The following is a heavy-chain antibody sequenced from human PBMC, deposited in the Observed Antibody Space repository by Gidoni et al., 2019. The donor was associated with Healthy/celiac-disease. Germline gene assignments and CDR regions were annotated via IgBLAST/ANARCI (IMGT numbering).Heavy chain of an antibody. CDR2: INHSGST. J-gene: IGHJ4*02. D-gene: IGHD6-13*01. CDR3: ARGTAAGIDY. Sequence: QVPLQQWGAGLLKPSETLSLTCAVYGGSFSGYYWSWIRQPPGKGLEWIGEINHSGSTNYNPSLKSRVTISLDTSKNQFSLKLSSVTAADTAVYYCARGTAAGIDYWGQGTLVTVSS. CDR1: GGSFSGYY. V-gene: IGHV4-34*01.